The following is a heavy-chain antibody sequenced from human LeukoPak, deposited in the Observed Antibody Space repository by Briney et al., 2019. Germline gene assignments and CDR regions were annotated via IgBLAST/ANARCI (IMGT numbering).Heavy chain of an antibody. J-gene: IGHJ4*02. CDR1: GYTFTQYE. CDR3: ARATDLDY. D-gene: IGHD4-11*01. V-gene: IGHV1-8*01. CDR2: MNPNSGNT. Sequence: ASVKVSLKGSGYTFTQYEIHLVRTANGKGLEWMGWMNPNSGNTGYAQKFQGRVTMTRNTSISTAYMELSSLRSEDTAVYYCARATDLDYWGQGTLVTVSS.